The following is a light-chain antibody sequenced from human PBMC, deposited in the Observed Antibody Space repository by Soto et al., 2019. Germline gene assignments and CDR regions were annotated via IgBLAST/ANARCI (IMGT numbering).Light chain of an antibody. Sequence: QSALTQPASVSGSPGQSITISCTGTSSDVGGYNYVFWYQQHPGKAPKLMIYEVSNRPSGVSNRFSGSKSGNTASLTISGLQAEDEADYYCSSYTSSSTLVFGTGTQLTVL. V-gene: IGLV2-14*01. J-gene: IGLJ7*01. CDR2: EVS. CDR3: SSYTSSSTLV. CDR1: SSDVGGYNY.